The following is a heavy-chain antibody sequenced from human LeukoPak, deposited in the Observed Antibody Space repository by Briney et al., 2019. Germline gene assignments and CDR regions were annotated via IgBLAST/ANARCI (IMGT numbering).Heavy chain of an antibody. CDR1: GGSFSGYY. J-gene: IGHJ6*03. V-gene: IGHV4-34*01. CDR2: INHSGST. CDR3: ARGIYYDSSGYYTDYYYYMDV. D-gene: IGHD3-22*01. Sequence: SETLSLTCAVYGGSFSGYYWSWIRQPPGKGLEWIGEINHSGSTNYNPSLKSRVTISVDTSKNQFSLKLSSVTAEDTAVYYCARGIYYDSSGYYTDYYYYMDVWGKGTTVTVSS.